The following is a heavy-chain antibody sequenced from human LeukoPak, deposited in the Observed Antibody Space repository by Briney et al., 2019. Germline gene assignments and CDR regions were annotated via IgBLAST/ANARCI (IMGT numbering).Heavy chain of an antibody. CDR1: GFTLSIPG. Sequence: GGSLRLSCAVSGFTLSIPGMQWVRQAPGKGLEWVAVIWYDGSNKYYADSVKGRFTISRDNSKNTLYLQMNSLRAEDTAVYYCTREVLSGYSSGWSRGFDFWGQGTLVTVSS. D-gene: IGHD6-13*01. CDR2: IWYDGSNK. CDR3: TREVLSGYSSGWSRGFDF. J-gene: IGHJ4*02. V-gene: IGHV3-33*01.